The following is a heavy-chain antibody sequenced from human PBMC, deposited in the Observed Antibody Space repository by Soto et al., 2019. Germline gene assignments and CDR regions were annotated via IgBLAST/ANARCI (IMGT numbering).Heavy chain of an antibody. V-gene: IGHV3-23*01. CDR2: ISGSADST. J-gene: IGHJ6*02. CDR3: ARDSSLFGMDV. CDR1: GFSFSSFA. Sequence: GGSLRLSCAASGFSFSSFAMDWVRQAPGKGLEWGSIISGSADSTFYADSVKGRCTISRDNAKNSLYLQINSLRAEDTAVYYCARDSSLFGMDVWGQGTTVTVSS.